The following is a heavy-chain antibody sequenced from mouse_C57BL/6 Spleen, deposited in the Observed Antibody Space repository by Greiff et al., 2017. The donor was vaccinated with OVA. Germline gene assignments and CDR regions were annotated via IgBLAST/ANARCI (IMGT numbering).Heavy chain of an antibody. CDR1: GFTFSDYG. J-gene: IGHJ4*01. Sequence: DVHLVESGGGLVKPGGSLKLSCAASGFTFSDYGMHWVRQAPEKGLEWVAYISSGSSTTYYADTVKGRFTISRDNAKNTLFLHMTSLRSEDTAMYYWATPIYYDYDCYAMGGRGKRTTVTV. D-gene: IGHD2-4*01. V-gene: IGHV5-17*01. CDR2: ISSGSSTT. CDR3: ATPIYYDYDCYAMGG.